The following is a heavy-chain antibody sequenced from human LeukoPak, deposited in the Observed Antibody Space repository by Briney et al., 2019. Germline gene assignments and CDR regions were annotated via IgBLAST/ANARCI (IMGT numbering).Heavy chain of an antibody. Sequence: GRSLRLSCAASGFTFSSYGMHWVRQAPGKGLEWVAVIWYDGSNKYYADSVKGRFTISRDNSKNTLYLQMNSLRAEDTAEYYCARDCSSTSCWQFDYWGQGTLVTVSS. J-gene: IGHJ4*02. D-gene: IGHD2-2*01. CDR3: ARDCSSTSCWQFDY. CDR1: GFTFSSYG. V-gene: IGHV3-33*01. CDR2: IWYDGSNK.